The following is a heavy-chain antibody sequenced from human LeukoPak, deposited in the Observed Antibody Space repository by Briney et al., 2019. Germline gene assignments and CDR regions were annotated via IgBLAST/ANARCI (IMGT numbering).Heavy chain of an antibody. J-gene: IGHJ5*02. V-gene: IGHV1-18*01. CDR1: GYTFTSYG. CDR3: ARDRGYYYGSGSYPGSALNNWFDP. Sequence: ASVKVSCKASGYTFTSYGISWVRQAPGQGLEWMGWISAYNGNTNYAQKLQGRVTMTTDTSTSTAYMELRSLRSDGTAVYYCARDRGYYYGSGSYPGSALNNWFDPWGQGTLVTVSS. D-gene: IGHD3-10*01. CDR2: ISAYNGNT.